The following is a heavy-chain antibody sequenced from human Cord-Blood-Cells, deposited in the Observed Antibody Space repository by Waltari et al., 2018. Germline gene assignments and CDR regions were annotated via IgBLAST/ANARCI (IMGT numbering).Heavy chain of an antibody. D-gene: IGHD2-21*01. CDR2: IYYSGST. J-gene: IGHJ4*02. CDR1: GGSVSSGSYY. Sequence: QVQLQESGPGLVKPSETLSLTCTVSGGSVSSGSYYWSWIRQPPGKGLEWIGYIYYSGSTNDNPSLKSRVTISVDTSKNQFSLKLSSVTAADTAVYYCARVRGWGSWVDYWGQGTLVTVSS. V-gene: IGHV4-61*01. CDR3: ARVRGWGSWVDY.